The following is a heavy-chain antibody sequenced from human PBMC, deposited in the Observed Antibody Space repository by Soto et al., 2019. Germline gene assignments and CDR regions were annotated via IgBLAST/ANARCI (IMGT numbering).Heavy chain of an antibody. V-gene: IGHV3-53*01. CDR3: ARGGAAAGPYYYYYGMDV. D-gene: IGHD6-13*01. J-gene: IGHJ6*02. CDR1: GFTVSSNY. CDR2: IYSGGST. Sequence: EVQLVESGGGLIQPGGSLRLSCAASGFTVSSNYMSWVRQAPGKGLEWVSVIYSGGSTYYADSVKGRFTISRDNSKNTLYRHMNSLGAEETAVYYCARGGAAAGPYYYYYGMDVWGQGTTVTVSS.